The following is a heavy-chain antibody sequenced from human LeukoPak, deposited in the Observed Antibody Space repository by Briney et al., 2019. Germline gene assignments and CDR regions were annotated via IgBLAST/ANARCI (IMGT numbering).Heavy chain of an antibody. CDR3: AVSQYCSGGSCYRSDNWFDP. D-gene: IGHD2-15*01. CDR2: ISGSGGST. V-gene: IGHV3-23*01. CDR1: GFTFSSYA. J-gene: IGHJ5*02. Sequence: GGSLRLSCAASGFTFSSYAMSWVRQAPGKGLEWVSAISGSGGSTYYADSVKGRFTISRDNSKNTLYLQMNSLRAEDTAVYYCAVSQYCSGGSCYRSDNWFDPWGQGTLVTVSS.